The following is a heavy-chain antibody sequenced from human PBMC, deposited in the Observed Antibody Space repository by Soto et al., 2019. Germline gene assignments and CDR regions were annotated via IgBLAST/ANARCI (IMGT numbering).Heavy chain of an antibody. CDR1: GFTFSNAW. CDR3: TTDPLQLWFLSGVY. D-gene: IGHD5-18*01. Sequence: GGSLRLSCAASGFTFSNAWMNWVRQAPGKGLEWVGRIKSKTDGGTTDYAAPVKGRFTISRDDSKNTLYLQMNSLKTEDTAVYYCTTDPLQLWFLSGVYWGQGTLVTVSS. CDR2: IKSKTDGGTT. V-gene: IGHV3-15*07. J-gene: IGHJ4*02.